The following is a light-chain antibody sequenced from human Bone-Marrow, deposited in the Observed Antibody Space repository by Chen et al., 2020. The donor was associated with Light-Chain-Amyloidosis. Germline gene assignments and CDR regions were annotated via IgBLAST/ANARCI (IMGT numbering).Light chain of an antibody. CDR3: QVWDRSSERPV. Sequence: SYVLTQPSSVSVAPGQTATIACGGNNIGSTSVHWYQQTPGQAPLLVVYDDSDRPSGIPERLSGSNSGNTATLTIGRVEAGDEADDYCQVWDRSSERPVFGGGTKLTVL. CDR2: DDS. V-gene: IGLV3-21*02. J-gene: IGLJ3*02. CDR1: NIGSTS.